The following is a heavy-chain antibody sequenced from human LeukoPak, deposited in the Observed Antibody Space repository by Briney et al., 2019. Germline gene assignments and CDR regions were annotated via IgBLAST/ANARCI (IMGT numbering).Heavy chain of an antibody. CDR1: GFTFSSYS. D-gene: IGHD3-22*01. J-gene: IGHJ4*02. Sequence: GSLRLSCAASGFTFSSYSMNWVRQAPGKGLEWGSYISGSSSTVYYADSVKGRFTISRDNGKNTLYLQMNSLRAEDTAVYYCARGSTYYDSSGQVPFDYWGQGTLVTVSS. CDR3: ARGSTYYDSSGQVPFDY. V-gene: IGHV3-48*01. CDR2: ISGSSSTV.